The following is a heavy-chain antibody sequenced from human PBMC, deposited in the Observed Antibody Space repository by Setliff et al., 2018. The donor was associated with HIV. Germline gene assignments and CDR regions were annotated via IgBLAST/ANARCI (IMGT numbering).Heavy chain of an antibody. CDR3: ARDSKIAVAGGDYYYMDV. V-gene: IGHV1-69*10. D-gene: IGHD6-19*01. Sequence: GASVKVSCKASGGSFSSYAISWVRQAPGQGLEWMGGIIPIIGITNQAQKFQGRVTMTTDTSTNTAYMDLRSLRSDDTAVYYCARDSKIAVAGGDYYYMDVWGKGTTVTVSS. CDR1: GGSFSSYA. J-gene: IGHJ6*03. CDR2: IIPIIGIT.